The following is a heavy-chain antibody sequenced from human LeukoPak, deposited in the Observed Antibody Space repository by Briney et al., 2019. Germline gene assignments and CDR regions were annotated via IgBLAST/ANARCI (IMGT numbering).Heavy chain of an antibody. V-gene: IGHV4-34*01. CDR3: ARAPNPDFFDD. J-gene: IGHJ4*02. CDR1: GGSFSGYY. Sequence: SETLSLTCAVYGGSFSGYYWSWIRQPPGKGLEWIGEINHSGSTNYNPSLKSRVTISVDTSKNQFSLKLSSVTAADTAVYYCARAPNPDFFDDWGQGTLVTVSS. CDR2: INHSGST. D-gene: IGHD2-8*01.